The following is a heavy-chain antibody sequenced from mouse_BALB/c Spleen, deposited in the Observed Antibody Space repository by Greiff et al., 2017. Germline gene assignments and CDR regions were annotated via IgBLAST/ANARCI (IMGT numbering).Heavy chain of an antibody. CDR3: ARDRIITTVVGYFDY. Sequence: EVMLVESGGGLVKPGGSLKLSCAASGFTFSSYAMSWVRQTPEKRLEWVASISSGGSTYYPDSVKGRFTISRDNARNILYLQMSSLRSEDSAMYYCARDRIITTVVGYFDYWGQGTTLTVSS. D-gene: IGHD1-1*01. J-gene: IGHJ2*01. CDR1: GFTFSSYA. CDR2: ISSGGST. V-gene: IGHV5-6-5*01.